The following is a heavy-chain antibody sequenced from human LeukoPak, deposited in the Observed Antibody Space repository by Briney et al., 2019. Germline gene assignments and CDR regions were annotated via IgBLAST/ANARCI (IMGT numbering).Heavy chain of an antibody. J-gene: IGHJ4*02. Sequence: GGSLRLSCAASGFTFSSYSMNWVRQAPGKGLEWVSSISSSSSYIYYADSVKGRFTISRDNAKNSLYLQMNSLRAEDTAVYYCAKDHSTSSVYYDFWSGYLQPVFDYWGQGTLVTVSS. CDR3: AKDHSTSSVYYDFWSGYLQPVFDY. CDR1: GFTFSSYS. V-gene: IGHV3-21*04. CDR2: ISSSSSYI. D-gene: IGHD3-3*01.